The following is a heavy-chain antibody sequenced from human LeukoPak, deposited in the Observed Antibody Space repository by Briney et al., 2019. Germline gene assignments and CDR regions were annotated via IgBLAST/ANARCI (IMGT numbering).Heavy chain of an antibody. CDR2: IYSGGST. J-gene: IGHJ4*02. Sequence: GGSLRLSCAASGLTVSNNYMSWVRQAPGKGLEWVSVIYSGGSTYYADSVKGRFTISRDNSKNTLYLQMNSLRAEDTAVYYCARAEYSSSSRHFDYWGQGTLVTVSS. CDR1: GLTVSNNY. CDR3: ARAEYSSSSRHFDY. V-gene: IGHV3-53*01. D-gene: IGHD6-6*01.